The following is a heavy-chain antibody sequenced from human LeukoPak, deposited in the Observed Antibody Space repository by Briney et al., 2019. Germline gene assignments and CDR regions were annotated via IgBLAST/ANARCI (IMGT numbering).Heavy chain of an antibody. V-gene: IGHV4-4*07. Sequence: SETLSLTCTVSGGSISSYYWSWIRQPAGKGLEWIGRIYTRGSTNYNPSLKSRVTISVDTSKNQFSLKLSSVTAADTAVYYCARAVMVRGVITYYYYYYYMDVWGKGTTVTVSS. J-gene: IGHJ6*03. CDR2: IYTRGST. CDR3: ARAVMVRGVITYYYYYYYMDV. CDR1: GGSISSYY. D-gene: IGHD3-10*01.